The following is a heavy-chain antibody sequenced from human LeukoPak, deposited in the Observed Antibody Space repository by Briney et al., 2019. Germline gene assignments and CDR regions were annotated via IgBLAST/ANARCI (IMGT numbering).Heavy chain of an antibody. CDR1: GFTFSSYS. J-gene: IGHJ5*02. CDR2: ISSASNTI. CDR3: ARDGWFGDYNWFDP. D-gene: IGHD3-10*01. V-gene: IGHV3-48*01. Sequence: GGSLRLSCAASGFTFSSYSTNWVRQAPGKGLEWVSYISSASNTIYYADSVKGRFTISRDNAKNSLHLQMNSLRAEDTAMYYCARDGWFGDYNWFDPWGQGTLVTVSS.